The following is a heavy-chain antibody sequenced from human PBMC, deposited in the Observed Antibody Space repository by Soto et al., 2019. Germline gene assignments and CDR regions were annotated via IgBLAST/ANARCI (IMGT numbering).Heavy chain of an antibody. Sequence: ASVKVSCKASGYTFTTYGISWVRQAPGQGMEGMGWISVYNGKTNYAEILQGRVTKTTDTYTNTVYMELWRLRSDDTSMYYCVRLYGYGSYWYFDLLGRGTLVTVSS. CDR3: VRLYGYGSYWYFDL. D-gene: IGHD5-18*01. CDR2: ISVYNGKT. V-gene: IGHV1-18*04. J-gene: IGHJ2*01. CDR1: GYTFTTYG.